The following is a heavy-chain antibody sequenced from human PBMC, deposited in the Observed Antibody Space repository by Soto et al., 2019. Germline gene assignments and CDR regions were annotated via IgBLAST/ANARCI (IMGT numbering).Heavy chain of an antibody. D-gene: IGHD2-2*01. CDR1: GYTFTSYG. V-gene: IGHV1-18*01. J-gene: IGHJ6*02. Sequence: ASVKVSCKASGYTFTSYGISWVRQAPGQGLEWMGWISAYNGNTNYAQKLQGRVTMTTDTSTSTAYMELRSLRSDDTAMYYCARDRTIPAAISNYYYGMDVWGQGTTVTVSS. CDR3: ARDRTIPAAISNYYYGMDV. CDR2: ISAYNGNT.